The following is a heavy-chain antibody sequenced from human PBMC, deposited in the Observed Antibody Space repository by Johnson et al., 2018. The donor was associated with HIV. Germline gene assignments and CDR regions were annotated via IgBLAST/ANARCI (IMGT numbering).Heavy chain of an antibody. V-gene: IGHV3-11*04. Sequence: QVQLVESGGGLVKPGGSLRLSCAASGFTFSDYYMSWIRQAPGQGLEWVSYISSSGSTIYYADSVKGRLTISRDNDKNSLYLQMNSLRAGDTAVYYCAKVDCGGDTCAGYDPFDLWGQGTLVTVSS. CDR3: AKVDCGGDTCAGYDPFDL. CDR2: ISSSGSTI. D-gene: IGHD2-21*01. CDR1: GFTFSDYY. J-gene: IGHJ3*01.